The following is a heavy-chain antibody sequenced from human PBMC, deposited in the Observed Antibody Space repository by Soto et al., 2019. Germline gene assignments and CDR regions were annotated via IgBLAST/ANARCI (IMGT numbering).Heavy chain of an antibody. D-gene: IGHD6-19*01. Sequence: QVQLQESGPGLVKPSETLSLTCNVSGGSLTDHYWTWIRQPPGKGLEWIGCVFSRGGTYYAPSLKSRVTISRDTSKNQFSLRLTSLTTADTAVYYCARMRPTGWHDYYFFGMDLWGQGTTVTVSS. CDR3: ARMRPTGWHDYYFFGMDL. J-gene: IGHJ6*02. V-gene: IGHV4-59*11. CDR2: VFSRGGT. CDR1: GGSLTDHY.